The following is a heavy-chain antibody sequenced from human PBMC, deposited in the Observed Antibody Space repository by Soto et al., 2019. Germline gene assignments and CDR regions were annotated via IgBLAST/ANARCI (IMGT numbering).Heavy chain of an antibody. Sequence: QVQLVESGGGVVQPGRSLRLSCVASGFTFKSYGIHWVRQAPGKGLEWVAVISYDGSNKYYADSVKGRFTVSRDNSNNTLYLHMNSLRAEDTAVYYCAKGGVWDSRSSGGVDYWGQRTLVTVSS. CDR1: GFTFKSYG. CDR3: AKGGVWDSRSSGGVDY. D-gene: IGHD6-6*01. CDR2: ISYDGSNK. J-gene: IGHJ4*01. V-gene: IGHV3-30*18.